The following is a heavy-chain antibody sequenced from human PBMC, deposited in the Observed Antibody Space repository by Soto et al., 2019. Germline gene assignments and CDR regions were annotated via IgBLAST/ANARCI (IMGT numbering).Heavy chain of an antibody. CDR1: NSSLGAFH. Sequence: SETLSLTCAIYNSSLGAFHWTWIRQPPGKGLEWIGELIHGGSTNYNPSLKSRVTFSLDTSKNQFSLQLMSVTAADTAVYYCARSPLSYDYVRQAWREVGDSFDIWGRGTLVTVSS. V-gene: IGHV4-34*12. CDR2: LIHGGST. D-gene: IGHD3-16*01. J-gene: IGHJ3*02. CDR3: ARSPLSYDYVRQAWREVGDSFDI.